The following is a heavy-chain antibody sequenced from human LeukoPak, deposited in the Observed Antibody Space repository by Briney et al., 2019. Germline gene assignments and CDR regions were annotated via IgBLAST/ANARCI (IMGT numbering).Heavy chain of an antibody. CDR3: ARGFSGYSYGPTYYYYGMDV. V-gene: IGHV4-4*07. D-gene: IGHD5-18*01. Sequence: SETLSLTCTVSGGSISSYYWSWIRQPAGKGLEWIGRIYTSGSTNYNPSLKSRVTMSVDTSKNQFSLKLSSVTAADTAVYYCARGFSGYSYGPTYYYYGMDVWGQGTTVTVSS. J-gene: IGHJ6*02. CDR2: IYTSGST. CDR1: GGSISSYY.